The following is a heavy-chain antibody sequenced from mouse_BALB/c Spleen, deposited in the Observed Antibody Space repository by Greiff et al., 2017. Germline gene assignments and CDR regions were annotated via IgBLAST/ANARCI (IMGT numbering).Heavy chain of an antibody. CDR3: ARDSYYYGSSPTLFDY. CDR1: GFSLTSYG. CDR2: IWAGGST. J-gene: IGHJ2*01. Sequence: VKLMESGPGLVAPSQSLSITCTVSGFSLTSYGVHWVRQPPGKGLEWLGVIWAGGSTNYNSALMSRLSISKDNSKSQVFLKMNSLQTDDTAMYYCARDSYYYGSSPTLFDYWGQGTTLTVSS. V-gene: IGHV2-9*02. D-gene: IGHD1-1*01.